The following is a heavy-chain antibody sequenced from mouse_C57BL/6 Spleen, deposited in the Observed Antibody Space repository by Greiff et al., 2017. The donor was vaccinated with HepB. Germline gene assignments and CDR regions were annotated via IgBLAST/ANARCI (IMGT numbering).Heavy chain of an antibody. CDR1: GVDFSRYW. CDR2: INPDSSTI. J-gene: IGHJ3*01. CDR3: ASPYDYDETWFAY. Sequence: GVDFSRYWMSWVRRAPGKGLEWIGEINPDSSTINYAPSLKDKFIISRDNAKNTLYLQMSKVRSEDTALYYCASPYDYDETWFAYWGQGTLVTVSA. D-gene: IGHD2-4*01. V-gene: IGHV4-1*01.